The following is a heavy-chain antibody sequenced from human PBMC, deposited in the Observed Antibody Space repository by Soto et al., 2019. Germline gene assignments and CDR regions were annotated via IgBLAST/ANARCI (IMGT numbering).Heavy chain of an antibody. D-gene: IGHD3-22*01. V-gene: IGHV4-31*02. CDR1: GASISSGGYY. CDR3: ARLLREVVVITLTPSLYNWFDP. J-gene: IGHJ5*02. Sequence: PSETLSLTCTVSGASISSGGYYWSWIRQHPGKGLEWIGYIYYSGSTCYNPSLKSRVTISVDTSKNQFSLKLSSVTAADTAVYYCARLLREVVVITLTPSLYNWFDPWGQGALVTVSS. CDR2: IYYSGST.